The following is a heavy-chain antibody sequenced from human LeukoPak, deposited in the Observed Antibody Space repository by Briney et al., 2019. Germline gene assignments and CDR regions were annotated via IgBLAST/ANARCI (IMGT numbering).Heavy chain of an antibody. CDR1: GVTFSSYS. D-gene: IGHD4-17*01. CDR3: ARTLIYGDNDY. V-gene: IGHV3-48*04. J-gene: IGHJ4*02. Sequence: PGRSLRLSCAASGVTFSSYSMNWVRQAPGKGLEWVSYISSSSTIYYADSVRGRFTISRDNAKNSLYLQMNSLRAEDTAVYYCARTLIYGDNDYWGQGTLVTVSS. CDR2: ISSSSTI.